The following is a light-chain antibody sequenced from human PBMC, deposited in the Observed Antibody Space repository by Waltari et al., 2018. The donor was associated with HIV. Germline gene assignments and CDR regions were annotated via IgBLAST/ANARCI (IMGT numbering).Light chain of an antibody. CDR3: QQYGDSPIT. V-gene: IGKV3-20*01. J-gene: IGKJ5*01. CDR2: GAS. Sequence: EIVLTQSPGTLSLSPGDRATLSCRASQTITSNFLAWYQQRPGQAPRLLILGASSRATGIPDRFGGSGSGTDFTHTIGRLEPEDSAVYYCQQYGDSPITFGQGTRLEIK. CDR1: QTITSNF.